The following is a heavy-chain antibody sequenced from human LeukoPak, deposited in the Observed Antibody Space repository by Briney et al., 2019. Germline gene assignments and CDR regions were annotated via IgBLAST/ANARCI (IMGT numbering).Heavy chain of an antibody. CDR2: INPNSGGT. CDR3: ARGGCSGGSCYSPGFYMDV. Sequence: ASVKVSCKASGYTFTGYYMHWVRQAPGQGLEWMGWINPNSGGTNYAQKFQGRVTMTRDTSISTAYMELSRLRSDDTAMYYCARGGCSGGSCYSPGFYMDVWGKGTTVTVSS. D-gene: IGHD2-15*01. CDR1: GYTFTGYY. V-gene: IGHV1-2*02. J-gene: IGHJ6*03.